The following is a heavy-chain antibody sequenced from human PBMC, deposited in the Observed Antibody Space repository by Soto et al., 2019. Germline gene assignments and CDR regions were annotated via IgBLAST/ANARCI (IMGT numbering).Heavy chain of an antibody. D-gene: IGHD3-10*01. CDR3: ATNFGSGSRALDY. CDR1: GDTFNFYT. Sequence: QVQLVQSGAEVKKPGSSVKVSCKASGDTFNFYTINWVRQAPGLGLEWMGRFNPILSFSNSALKFQGRVKLTANTSTSTSYMVLSSLKSEDTAINYSATNFGSGSRALDYWGKGALVTVSS. J-gene: IGHJ4*02. V-gene: IGHV1-69*02. CDR2: FNPILSFS.